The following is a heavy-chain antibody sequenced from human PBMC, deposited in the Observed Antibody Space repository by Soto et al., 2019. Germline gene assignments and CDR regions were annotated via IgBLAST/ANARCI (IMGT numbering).Heavy chain of an antibody. Sequence: SENLYLTCTISGGSFNNDYWTWIRQSPGKGLEWIGYIFHSGITDYNPSVKSRVTISIDKSKNLFSLKLTSVTAADTAVYYCARDRYFYDSAGYYRTLDSWGQG. CDR1: GGSFNNDY. V-gene: IGHV4-59*01. D-gene: IGHD3-22*01. CDR2: IFHSGIT. J-gene: IGHJ5*01. CDR3: ARDRYFYDSAGYYRTLDS.